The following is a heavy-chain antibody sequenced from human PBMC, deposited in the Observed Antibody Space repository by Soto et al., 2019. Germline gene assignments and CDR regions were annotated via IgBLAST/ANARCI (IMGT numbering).Heavy chain of an antibody. Sequence: SETLSLTCNVSGGSISNSNYYWGRIRQPPGKGLEWIGSIYYTGNTYYNPSLKSRVTISVDTSKNQFSLKLGSVTAADTAVYFCERHSIWLLLSDYWGQGTLVTVSS. V-gene: IGHV4-39*01. J-gene: IGHJ4*02. CDR2: IYYTGNT. D-gene: IGHD3-22*01. CDR3: ERHSIWLLLSDY. CDR1: GGSISNSNYY.